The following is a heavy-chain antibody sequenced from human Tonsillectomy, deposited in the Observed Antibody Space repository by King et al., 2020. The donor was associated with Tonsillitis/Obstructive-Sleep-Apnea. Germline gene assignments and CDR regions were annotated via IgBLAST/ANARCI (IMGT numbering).Heavy chain of an antibody. CDR1: GFTFSSYS. Sequence: VQLVESGGDLVKPVGSLRLSCAASGFTFSSYSMNWVRQAPGKGLEWVSSISSSSGNLYYADSVKGRFTISRDNAQNSLYLQMNSLRAEDTAVYYAARDSRVVAPTRNDYCGPGTLFTVSP. D-gene: IGHD2-15*01. J-gene: IGHJ4*02. V-gene: IGHV3-21*01. CDR3: ARDSRVVAPTRNDY. CDR2: ISSSSGNL.